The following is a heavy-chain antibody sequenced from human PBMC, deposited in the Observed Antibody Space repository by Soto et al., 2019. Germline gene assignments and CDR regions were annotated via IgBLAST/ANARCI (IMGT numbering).Heavy chain of an antibody. D-gene: IGHD6-13*01. Sequence: QLQLQESGPGLVKPSETLSLTCTVSGGSISSSSYYWGWIRQPPGKGLEWIGSIYYSGSTYYNPSLKSRVTISVDTSKHQCSLKLSSVTAADTAVYYCARRIAAASWFDPWGQGTLVTVSS. CDR3: ARRIAAASWFDP. CDR2: IYYSGST. V-gene: IGHV4-39*01. CDR1: GGSISSSSYY. J-gene: IGHJ5*02.